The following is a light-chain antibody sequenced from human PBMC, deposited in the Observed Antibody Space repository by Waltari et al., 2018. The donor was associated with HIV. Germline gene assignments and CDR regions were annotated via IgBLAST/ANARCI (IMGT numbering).Light chain of an antibody. CDR1: QSVSSGY. V-gene: IGKV3-20*01. J-gene: IGKJ3*01. Sequence: IVLTQSPDTLSLSPGERATLSCRASQSVSSGYLAWYQQKPGQAPRLRIYGVANRATGIPERFSGSGSGTDFTLTISRLEPEDFAMYFCQQFGGSPLFSFGPGTKVEIK. CDR2: GVA. CDR3: QQFGGSPLFS.